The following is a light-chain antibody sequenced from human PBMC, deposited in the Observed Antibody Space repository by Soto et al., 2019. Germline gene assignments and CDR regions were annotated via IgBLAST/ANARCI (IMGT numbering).Light chain of an antibody. Sequence: QAVVTQPPSASGTPGQRVTISCSGSSSNIGSNTVNWYQQLPGTAPKLLIYSNNQRPSGVPDRFSGSKSGTSASLAISGRQSEDEADYYCAAWDDSRNVVFGGGTKLTVL. V-gene: IGLV1-44*01. J-gene: IGLJ2*01. CDR2: SNN. CDR3: AAWDDSRNVV. CDR1: SSNIGSNT.